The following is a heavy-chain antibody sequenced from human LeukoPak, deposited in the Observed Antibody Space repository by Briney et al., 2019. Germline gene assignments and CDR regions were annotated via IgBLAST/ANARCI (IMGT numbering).Heavy chain of an antibody. CDR2: INHSGST. CDR3: ARHGYGGNPLYYYYMDV. V-gene: IGHV4-34*01. CDR1: GGSFSGYY. J-gene: IGHJ6*03. Sequence: PSETLSLTCAVYGGSFSGYYWSWIRQPPGKGLEWIGEINHSGSTYYNPSLKSRVTISVDTSKNQFSLKLSSVTAADTAVYYCARHGYGGNPLYYYYMDVWGKGTTVTISS. D-gene: IGHD4-23*01.